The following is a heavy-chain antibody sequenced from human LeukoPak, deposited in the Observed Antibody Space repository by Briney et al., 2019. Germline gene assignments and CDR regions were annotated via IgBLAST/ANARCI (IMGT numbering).Heavy chain of an antibody. Sequence: SVKVSCKASGGTFSNYAISWVRQAPGQGLEWMGGIIPIFGTANYAQKFQGRVTITADKSTSTAYMELSSLRSEDTAVYYCAKEGRYYYYYMDVWGKGTTVTISS. J-gene: IGHJ6*03. CDR3: AKEGRYYYYYMDV. CDR2: IIPIFGTA. CDR1: GGTFSNYA. V-gene: IGHV1-69*06.